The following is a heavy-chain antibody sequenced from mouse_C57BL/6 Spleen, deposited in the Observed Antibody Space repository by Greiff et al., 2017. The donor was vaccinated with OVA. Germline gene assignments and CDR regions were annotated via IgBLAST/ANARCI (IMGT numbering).Heavy chain of an antibody. CDR1: GYTFTDYY. V-gene: IGHV1-26*01. D-gene: IGHD3-1*01. CDR3: ARRGLPFDY. Sequence: VQLQQSGPELVKPGASVKISCKASGYTFTDYYMTWVKQSHGKSLEWIGDINPNNGGTSYNQKFKGKATLTLDKSSSTAYMELRSLTSEDSAVYYCARRGLPFDYWGQGTTLTVSS. CDR2: INPNNGGT. J-gene: IGHJ2*01.